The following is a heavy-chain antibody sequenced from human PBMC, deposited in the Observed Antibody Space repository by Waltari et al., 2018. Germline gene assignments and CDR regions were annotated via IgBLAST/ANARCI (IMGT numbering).Heavy chain of an antibody. D-gene: IGHD2-8*02. J-gene: IGHJ4*02. CDR3: ARDLLVKYFDY. V-gene: IGHV3-21*01. Sequence: EVQLVESGGGLVKPGGSLRLSCAASGFTFSSYSMNWVRQAPGKGLEWVSSISSSSSYIYYEDSVKGRFTISRDNAKNSLYLQMNSLRAEDTAVYYCARDLLVKYFDYWGQGTLVTVSS. CDR2: ISSSSSYI. CDR1: GFTFSSYS.